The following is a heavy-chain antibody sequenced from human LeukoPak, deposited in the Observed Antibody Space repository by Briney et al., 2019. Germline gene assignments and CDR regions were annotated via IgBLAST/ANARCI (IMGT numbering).Heavy chain of an antibody. CDR2: FDPEDGET. D-gene: IGHD3-22*01. Sequence: ASVKVSCKVSGYALTELSMHWVRQAPGKGLEWMGGFDPEDGETIYAQKFQGRVTMTEDTSTDTAYMELSSLRSEDTAVYYCATAHYYDSSGYYPYWGQGTMVTVSS. J-gene: IGHJ4*03. CDR3: ATAHYYDSSGYYPY. V-gene: IGHV1-24*01. CDR1: GYALTELS.